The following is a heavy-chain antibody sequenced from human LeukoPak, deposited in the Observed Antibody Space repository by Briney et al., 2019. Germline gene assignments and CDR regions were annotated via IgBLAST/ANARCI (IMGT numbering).Heavy chain of an antibody. CDR2: ISWNTNNI. Sequence: GRSLRLSCAASGFTFADYAMHWVRQAPGKGLEWVSGISWNTNNIGYADSVKGRFTISRDNTKNSLYLQMNSLRVEDTALYYCAKAPGVNTGWFDPWGQGTLVTVSS. D-gene: IGHD4-17*01. CDR3: AKAPGVNTGWFDP. V-gene: IGHV3-9*01. CDR1: GFTFADYA. J-gene: IGHJ5*02.